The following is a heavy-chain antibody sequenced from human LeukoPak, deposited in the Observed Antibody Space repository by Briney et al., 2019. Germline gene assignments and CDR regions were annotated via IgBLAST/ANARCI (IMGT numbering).Heavy chain of an antibody. CDR3: ARHGLVVPEAFDI. Sequence: SETLSLTCTVSGGSIISYYWSWIRQPPGKGLEWIGYIYYSGSTNYNPSLKSRVTISVDTSKNQFSLKLSSVTAADTAVYYCARHGLVVPEAFDIWGQGTMVTVSS. V-gene: IGHV4-59*08. CDR1: GGSIISYY. J-gene: IGHJ3*02. CDR2: IYYSGST. D-gene: IGHD2-2*01.